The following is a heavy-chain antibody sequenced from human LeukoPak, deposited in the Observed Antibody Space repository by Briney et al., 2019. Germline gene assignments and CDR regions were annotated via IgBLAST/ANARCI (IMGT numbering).Heavy chain of an antibody. CDR2: ISSSSSYI. V-gene: IGHV3-21*01. CDR3: ARDPISEWLPSSLDY. Sequence: GGSLRLSCAASGFTFSGHGMNWVRQAPGKGLEWVSSISSSSSYIYYADSVKGRFTISRDNAKNSLYLQMNSLRAEDTAVYYCARDPISEWLPSSLDYWGQGTLVTVSS. J-gene: IGHJ4*02. CDR1: GFTFSGHG. D-gene: IGHD6-19*01.